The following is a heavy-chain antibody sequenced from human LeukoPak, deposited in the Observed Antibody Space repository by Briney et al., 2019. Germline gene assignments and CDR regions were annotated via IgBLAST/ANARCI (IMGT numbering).Heavy chain of an antibody. CDR2: INPSGGST. D-gene: IGHD1-26*01. CDR3: ARGWVGPQYYYYYYYMDV. Sequence: ASVKVSCKASGYTFTSYYMHWVRQAPGQGLEWMGIINPSGGSTSYAQKFQGGVTMTRDMSTGTVYMELSSLRSEDTAVYYCARGWVGPQYYYYYYYMDVWGKGTTVTVSS. J-gene: IGHJ6*03. V-gene: IGHV1-46*01. CDR1: GYTFTSYY.